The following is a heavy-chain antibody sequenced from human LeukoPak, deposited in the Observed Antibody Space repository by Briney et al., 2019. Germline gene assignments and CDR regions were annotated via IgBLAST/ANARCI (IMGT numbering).Heavy chain of an antibody. CDR2: ISAYNGNT. V-gene: IGHV1-18*04. CDR3: ARPGIAVAGTEGGFDY. CDR1: GYTFTGYY. D-gene: IGHD6-19*01. Sequence: ASVKVSCKASGYTFTGYYMHWVRQAPGQGLEWMGWISAYNGNTNYAQKLQGRVTMTTDTSTSTAYMELRSLRSDDTAVYYCARPGIAVAGTEGGFDYWGQGTLVTVSS. J-gene: IGHJ4*02.